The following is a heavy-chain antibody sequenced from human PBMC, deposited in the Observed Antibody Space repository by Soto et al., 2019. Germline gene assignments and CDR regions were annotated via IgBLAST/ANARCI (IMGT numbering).Heavy chain of an antibody. V-gene: IGHV3-48*03. J-gene: IGHJ4*02. Sequence: GGSLRLSCAASGFTFSSYEMNWVRQAPGKGLEWVSYISSSGSTIYYADSVKGRFTISRDNAKNSPYLQMNSLRAEDTAVYYCARDTPQQWASWWGQGTLVTVSS. D-gene: IGHD6-19*01. CDR1: GFTFSSYE. CDR2: ISSSGSTI. CDR3: ARDTPQQWASW.